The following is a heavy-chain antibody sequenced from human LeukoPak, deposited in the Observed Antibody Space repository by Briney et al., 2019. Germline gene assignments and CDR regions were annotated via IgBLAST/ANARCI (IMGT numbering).Heavy chain of an antibody. Sequence: GRSLRLFCTASGFTFSSYWMTWVRQAPGKGLEWVANIKQDGSEKYYVDSVEGRLTISRDNAKNSLYLQMNSLRAEDTAVYYCARLSPVTTIVVSYWYFDLWGRGTLVTVSS. J-gene: IGHJ2*01. CDR1: GFTFSSYW. CDR3: ARLSPVTTIVVSYWYFDL. V-gene: IGHV3-7*01. D-gene: IGHD3-22*01. CDR2: IKQDGSEK.